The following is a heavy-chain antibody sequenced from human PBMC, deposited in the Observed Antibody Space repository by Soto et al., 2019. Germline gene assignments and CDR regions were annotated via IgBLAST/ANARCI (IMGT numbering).Heavy chain of an antibody. CDR2: IYPGDSDT. V-gene: IGHV5-51*01. CDR1: GYSFTSYW. Sequence: GESLKISCKGSGYSFTSYWIAGVPQCPGKGLGWRGIIYPGDSDTRYSPSFQGQVTISADKSISTAYLQWSSLKASDTAMYYCARAQGSGYSYGSNYYYYYGMDVWGQGTTVTVSS. CDR3: ARAQGSGYSYGSNYYYYYGMDV. J-gene: IGHJ6*02. D-gene: IGHD5-18*01.